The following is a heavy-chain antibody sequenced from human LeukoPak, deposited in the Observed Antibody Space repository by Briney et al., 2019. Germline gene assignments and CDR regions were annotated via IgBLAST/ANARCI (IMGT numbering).Heavy chain of an antibody. V-gene: IGHV1-8*01. CDR2: MNPNSGNT. CDR3: ARGVDILTGYTSYFDY. CDR1: GYTFTSYD. D-gene: IGHD3-9*01. J-gene: IGHJ4*02. Sequence: ASVKVSCKASGYTFTSYDINWVRQATGQGLESMGWMNPNSGNTGYAQKFQGRVTMTRNTSISTAYMELSSLRSEDTAVYYCARGVDILTGYTSYFDYWGQGTLVTVSS.